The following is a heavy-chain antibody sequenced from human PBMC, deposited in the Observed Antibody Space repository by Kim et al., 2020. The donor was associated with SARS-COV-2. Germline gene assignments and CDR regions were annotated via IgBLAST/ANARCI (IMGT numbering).Heavy chain of an antibody. Sequence: GGSLRLSCAASGFSFSSYGMAWVRQAPGKGLEWVSGISSNGGITRYADSVKGRFTISRDSSKNTLYLQMDSLRAEDTAVYYCTKRASGYSANPSDYWGQGTLVTVSS. D-gene: IGHD3-22*01. J-gene: IGHJ4*02. CDR1: GFSFSSYG. CDR3: TKRASGYSANPSDY. CDR2: ISSNGGIT. V-gene: IGHV3-23*01.